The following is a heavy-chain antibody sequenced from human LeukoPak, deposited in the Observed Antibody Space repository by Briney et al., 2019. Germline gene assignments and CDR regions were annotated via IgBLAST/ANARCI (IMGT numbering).Heavy chain of an antibody. Sequence: AGGSLRLSCAASGFTFSINGMSWARQAPGKGLEWVANIKQDGSEKYYVDSVKGPFTISRDNAKNSLYLQLNRLRDEDTALYSCASDVEMATITDAFDIWGQGTMVTVSS. CDR2: IKQDGSEK. V-gene: IGHV3-7*03. D-gene: IGHD5-24*01. CDR3: ASDVEMATITDAFDI. CDR1: GFTFSING. J-gene: IGHJ3*02.